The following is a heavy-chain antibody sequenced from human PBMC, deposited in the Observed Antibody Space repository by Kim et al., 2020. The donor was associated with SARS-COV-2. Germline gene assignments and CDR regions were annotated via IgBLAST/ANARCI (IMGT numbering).Heavy chain of an antibody. D-gene: IGHD5-12*01. Sequence: ASVKVSCKASGYTFTSYYMHWVRQAPGQGLEWMGIINPSGGSTSYAQKFQGRVTMTRDTSTSTVYMELSSLRSEDTAVYYCARGIGRWLQWGKEQIDYWGQGTLVTVSS. V-gene: IGHV1-46*01. J-gene: IGHJ4*02. CDR3: ARGIGRWLQWGKEQIDY. CDR1: GYTFTSYY. CDR2: INPSGGST.